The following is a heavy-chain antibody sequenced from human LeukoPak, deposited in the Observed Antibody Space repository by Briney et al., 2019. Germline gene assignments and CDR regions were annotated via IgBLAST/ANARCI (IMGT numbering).Heavy chain of an antibody. CDR3: ARAALAYYYDSSGYYGLDNAFDI. Sequence: GASVKVSCKASGYTFTGYYMHWGRQAPGQGLEWMGWINPNSGGTNYAQKCQGRVTMTRDTSISTAHMELSRLRSDDTAVYYCARAALAYYYDSSGYYGLDNAFDIWGQGTMVTVSS. CDR1: GYTFTGYY. V-gene: IGHV1-2*02. CDR2: INPNSGGT. D-gene: IGHD3-22*01. J-gene: IGHJ3*02.